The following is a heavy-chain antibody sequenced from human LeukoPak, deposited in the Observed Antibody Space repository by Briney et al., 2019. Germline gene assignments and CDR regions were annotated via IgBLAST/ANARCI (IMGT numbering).Heavy chain of an antibody. CDR1: GGSISSSSYY. D-gene: IGHD2-21*02. J-gene: IGHJ4*02. Sequence: SETLSLTCTVSGGSISSSSYYWGWIRQPPGKGLEWIGSIYYSGSTYYNPSLKSRVTISGDTSKNQFSLKVSSVTAADTAIYYCARQGRPDVVTALDYWGQGTLVTVSS. V-gene: IGHV4-39*01. CDR3: ARQGRPDVVTALDY. CDR2: IYYSGST.